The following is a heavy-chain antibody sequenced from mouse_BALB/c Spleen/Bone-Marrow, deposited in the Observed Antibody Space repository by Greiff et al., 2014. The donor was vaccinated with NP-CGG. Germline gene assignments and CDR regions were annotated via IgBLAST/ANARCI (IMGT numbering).Heavy chain of an antibody. D-gene: IGHD2-4*01. J-gene: IGHJ4*01. Sequence: VKLVESGPELVKPGASVRISCKASGYTFTSYYVHWVRQRPGQGLEWIGWIYPGDFNTKYNEKFKGKATLTADKSSSTASMQVSSLTSDDSAVYFCARKSQRAYDSMNYWGQGTSVTVSS. CDR3: ARKSQRAYDSMNY. CDR2: IYPGDFNT. CDR1: GYTFTSYY. V-gene: IGHV1S56*01.